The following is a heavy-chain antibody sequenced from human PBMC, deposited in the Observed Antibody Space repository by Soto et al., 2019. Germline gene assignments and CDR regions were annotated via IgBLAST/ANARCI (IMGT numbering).Heavy chain of an antibody. D-gene: IGHD6-6*01. CDR3: TGSSSSFDY. J-gene: IGHJ4*02. V-gene: IGHV3-49*03. CDR2: IRSKAYGGTT. Sequence: GGSLRLSCAASGFTFSSYWMSWFRQAPGKGLEWVGFIRSKAYGGTTEYAASVKGRFTISRDDSKSIAYLQMNSLKTEDTAVYYCTGSSSSFDYWGQGTLVTVSS. CDR1: GFTFSSYW.